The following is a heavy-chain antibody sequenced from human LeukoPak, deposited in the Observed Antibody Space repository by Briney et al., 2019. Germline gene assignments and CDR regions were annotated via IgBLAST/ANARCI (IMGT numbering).Heavy chain of an antibody. CDR3: ARGRYCSGGSCYSDY. J-gene: IGHJ4*02. V-gene: IGHV1-18*01. CDR2: ISAYNGNT. CDR1: GGTFSSYA. D-gene: IGHD2-15*01. Sequence: ASVKVSCKASGGTFSSYAISWVRQAPGQGLEWMGWISAYNGNTNYAQKLQGRVTMTTDTSTSTAYMELRSLRSDDTAVYYCARGRYCSGGSCYSDYWGQGTLVTVSS.